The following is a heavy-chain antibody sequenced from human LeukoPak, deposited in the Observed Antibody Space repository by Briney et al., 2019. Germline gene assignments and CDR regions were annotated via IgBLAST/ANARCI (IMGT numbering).Heavy chain of an antibody. CDR1: GFTFSSYS. CDR3: ARAMRSGYDY. J-gene: IGHJ4*02. D-gene: IGHD5-12*01. V-gene: IGHV3-21*01. Sequence: GGSLRLSCAASGFTFSSYSMNWVRQAPGKGLEWVSSISSSSSYIYYADSVKGRFTISRDDAKNSLYLQVNSLRDEDTAVYYCARAMRSGYDYWGQGTLVTVSS. CDR2: ISSSSSYI.